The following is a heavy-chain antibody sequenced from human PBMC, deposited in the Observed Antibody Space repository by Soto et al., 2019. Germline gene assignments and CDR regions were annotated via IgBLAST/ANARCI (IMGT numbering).Heavy chain of an antibody. CDR2: ISAYNGTT. D-gene: IGHD1-26*01. J-gene: IGHJ4*02. Sequence: GAPAKASSKASGFTFTSNCISWARQAPGQGLEWMGWISAYNGTTNYAQKLQGRVTMPTDTSTSTAYMELRSLRSDDRAVYYCARIRGRYYPLDYWGQGTLVTVSS. CDR1: GFTFTSNC. CDR3: ARIRGRYYPLDY. V-gene: IGHV1-18*01.